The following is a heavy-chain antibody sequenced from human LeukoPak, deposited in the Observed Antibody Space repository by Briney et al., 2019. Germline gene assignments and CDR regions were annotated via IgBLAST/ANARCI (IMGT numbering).Heavy chain of an antibody. D-gene: IGHD5-18*01. CDR2: IYFSGST. V-gene: IGHV4-39*07. Sequence: SETLSLTCAVSGDSIDSTRYYWGWIRQPPGKGLEWIGSIYFSGSTYYNPSLKRRVTISVDTSKNQFSLKLSSVTAADTAVYYCARGFREDTAFDFWGQGTLVTVSS. J-gene: IGHJ5*01. CDR3: ARGFREDTAFDF. CDR1: GDSIDSTRYY.